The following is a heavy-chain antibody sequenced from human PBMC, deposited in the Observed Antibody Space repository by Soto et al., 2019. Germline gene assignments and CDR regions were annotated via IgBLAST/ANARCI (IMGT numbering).Heavy chain of an antibody. CDR1: GYTFTRYG. Sequence: QVQLVQSGAEVKKPGASVKVSCKASGYTFTRYGISWVRQAPGQGLEWMGWTSAYNGNTNYAQKLQGRVTMTTDTSTSTAYMELRSMRSNDTAVYYCARDGEGVAGTTRGADFDYWGQGTLVTVSS. V-gene: IGHV1-18*01. CDR2: TSAYNGNT. J-gene: IGHJ4*02. D-gene: IGHD6-19*01. CDR3: ARDGEGVAGTTRGADFDY.